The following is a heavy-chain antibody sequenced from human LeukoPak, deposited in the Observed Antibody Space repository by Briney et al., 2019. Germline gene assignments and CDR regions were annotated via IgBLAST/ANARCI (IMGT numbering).Heavy chain of an antibody. V-gene: IGHV3-66*02. CDR3: ARVSTVGYYYYGMDV. D-gene: IGHD4-23*01. CDR1: GFTVSSNY. CDR2: IYSGGST. Sequence: PGGSLRLSCAASGFTVSSNYMSWVRRAPGKGLEWVSVIYSGGSTYYADSVKGRFTISRDNSKNTLYLQMNSLRAEDTAVYYCARVSTVGYYYYGMDVWGQGTTVTVSS. J-gene: IGHJ6*02.